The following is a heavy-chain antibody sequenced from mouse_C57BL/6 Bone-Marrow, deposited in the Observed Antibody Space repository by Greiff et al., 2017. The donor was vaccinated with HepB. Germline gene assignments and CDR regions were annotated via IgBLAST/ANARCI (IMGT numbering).Heavy chain of an antibody. V-gene: IGHV14-3*01. Sequence: VQVVESVAELVRPGASVKLSCTASGFNIKNTYMHWVKQRPEQGLEWIGRIDPANGNTKYAPKFQGKATITADTSSNTAYLQLSSLTSEDTAIYYCATGSSYVPYYYAMDYWGQGTSVTVSS. CDR3: ATGSSYVPYYYAMDY. CDR2: IDPANGNT. D-gene: IGHD1-1*01. J-gene: IGHJ4*01. CDR1: GFNIKNTY.